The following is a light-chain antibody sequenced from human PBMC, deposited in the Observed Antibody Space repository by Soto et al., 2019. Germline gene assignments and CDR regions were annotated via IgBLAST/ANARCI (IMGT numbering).Light chain of an antibody. Sequence: DIQMTQSPSTLSGSLGDRVTITCRASQTIISWLACYQQTPGKAPKLLIYKASTLKSGVPSRFSGSGSGTEFTLTISSLQPDDFATYYCQHYNSYSEAFGQGTKVDI. CDR3: QHYNSYSEA. J-gene: IGKJ1*01. CDR2: KAS. CDR1: QTIISW. V-gene: IGKV1-5*03.